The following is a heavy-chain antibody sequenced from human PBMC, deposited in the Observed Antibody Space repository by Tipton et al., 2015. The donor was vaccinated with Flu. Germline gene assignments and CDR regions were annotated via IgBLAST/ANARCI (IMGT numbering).Heavy chain of an antibody. CDR1: GGSISNYY. J-gene: IGHJ4*02. CDR2: VHYSENT. CDR3: VRTKDGYTLSNFVY. V-gene: IGHV4-59*12. Sequence: TLSLTCTVSGGSISNYYWSWIRQPPGKGLEWIGYVHYSENTSYNPSLKSRVTMSLDTSKNQFSLRLTSVTAADTAVYYCVRTKDGYTLSNFVYWGQGTLVTVSS. D-gene: IGHD5-24*01.